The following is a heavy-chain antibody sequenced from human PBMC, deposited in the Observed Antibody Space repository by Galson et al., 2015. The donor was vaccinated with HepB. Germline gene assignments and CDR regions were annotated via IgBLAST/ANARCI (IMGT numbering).Heavy chain of an antibody. Sequence: SVKVSCKASGYTFTGYYMHWVRQAPGQGLEWMGRINPNSGGTNYAQKFQGRVTMTRDTSISTAYMELSRLRSDDTAVYYCARGSRYSGSYSDLYYFDYWGQGTLVTVSS. J-gene: IGHJ4*02. CDR2: INPNSGGT. CDR3: ARGSRYSGSYSDLYYFDY. CDR1: GYTFTGYY. V-gene: IGHV1-2*06. D-gene: IGHD1-26*01.